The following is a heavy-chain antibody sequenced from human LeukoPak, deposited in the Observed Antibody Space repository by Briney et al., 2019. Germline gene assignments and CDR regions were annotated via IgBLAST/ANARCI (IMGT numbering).Heavy chain of an antibody. CDR2: ITPNSGGT. J-gene: IGHJ3*02. CDR3: AIRYATGRGDDAFDI. V-gene: IGHV1-2*02. D-gene: IGHD3-9*01. CDR1: GYAFTVYY. Sequence: GASVKVSCKASGYAFTVYYMHWVRQAPGQGLEWMGWITPNSGGTNFAQRFQGRVTMTRDSSIYTAYMELRRLKSDDTAFYYCAIRYATGRGDDAFDIWGQGTKVTVSS.